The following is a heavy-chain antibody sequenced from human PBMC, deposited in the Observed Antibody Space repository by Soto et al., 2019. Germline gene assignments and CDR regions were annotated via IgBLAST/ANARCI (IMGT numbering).Heavy chain of an antibody. CDR1: GGSISSSSYY. D-gene: IGHD2-15*01. J-gene: IGHJ6*03. CDR2: IYYSGGT. V-gene: IGHV4-39*01. Sequence: SETLSLTCTVSGGSISSSSYYWGWIRQPPGKGLEWIGSIYYSGGTYYNPSLKSRVTISVDTSKNQFSLKLSSVTAADTAVYYCARRIVVVAATLPAYYYYYMDVWGKGTTVTVSS. CDR3: ARRIVVVAATLPAYYYYYMDV.